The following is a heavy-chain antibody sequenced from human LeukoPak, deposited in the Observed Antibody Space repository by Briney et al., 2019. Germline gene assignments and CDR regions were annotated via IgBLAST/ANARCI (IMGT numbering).Heavy chain of an antibody. J-gene: IGHJ6*04. CDR1: GGSFSGYY. D-gene: IGHD3-10*01. Sequence: SETLSLTCAVYGGSFSGYYWSWIRQPPGKGLEWIGEINHSGSTNYNPSLKSRVTISVDTSKNQFSLKLSSVTAADTAVYYRARAPPYGSGSYKGMDVWGKGTTVTVSS. V-gene: IGHV4-34*01. CDR3: ARAPPYGSGSYKGMDV. CDR2: INHSGST.